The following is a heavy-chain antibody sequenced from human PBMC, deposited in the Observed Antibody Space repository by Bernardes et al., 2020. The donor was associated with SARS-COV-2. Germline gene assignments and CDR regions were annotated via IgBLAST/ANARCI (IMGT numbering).Heavy chain of an antibody. J-gene: IGHJ4*02. Sequence: GGSLRLSCAASGFPFTYAMSWVRQTPGRGLESFTAISGSGAGIYYADSVKGRVTISRDNSKNTLYLQMSSLSAEDTGVYYCAKYAVVIVSTSEYYFDYWGQGTLVTVSS. D-gene: IGHD3-22*01. CDR2: ISGSGAGI. CDR1: GFPFTYA. CDR3: AKYAVVIVSTSEYYFDY. V-gene: IGHV3-23*01.